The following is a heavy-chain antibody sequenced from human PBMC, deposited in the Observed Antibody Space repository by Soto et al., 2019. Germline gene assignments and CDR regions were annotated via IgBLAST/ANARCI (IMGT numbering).Heavy chain of an antibody. V-gene: IGHV3-23*01. CDR1: GFTFSSYA. Sequence: GGSLRLSCAVSGFTFSSYAMSWVRQAPGKGLEWVSGINGDGDSTYHADSVKGRFTISRDNSKNTLYLQMNSLRVEDAAVYYCASEYYDILTGYPGGVAVWGQGTTVTVSS. D-gene: IGHD3-9*01. CDR3: ASEYYDILTGYPGGVAV. J-gene: IGHJ6*02. CDR2: INGDGDST.